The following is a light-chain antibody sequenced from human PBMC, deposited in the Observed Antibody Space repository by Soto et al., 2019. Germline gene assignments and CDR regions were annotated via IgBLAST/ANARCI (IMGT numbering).Light chain of an antibody. CDR2: GNT. CDR3: QSYDSTLSARDV. CDR1: SSKIGAGFD. Sequence: QSVLTQPPSVSGAPGQRVTISCTGLSSKIGAGFDVHWYQQLPGTAPKLLIYGNTNRPSGVPDRFSGSKSGTSASLAITGLQAEDEADYFCQSYDSTLSARDVFGTGTKLTVL. V-gene: IGLV1-40*01. J-gene: IGLJ1*01.